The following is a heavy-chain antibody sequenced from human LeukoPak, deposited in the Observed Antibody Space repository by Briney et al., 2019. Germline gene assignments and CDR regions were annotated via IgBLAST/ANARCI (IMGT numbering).Heavy chain of an antibody. V-gene: IGHV4-30-2*01. CDR1: GGSISSGGYY. J-gene: IGHJ2*01. CDR3: ARDGPPPLRFLEWYQGWYFDL. D-gene: IGHD3-3*01. CDR2: IYHSGST. Sequence: SSQTLSLTCTVSGGSISSGGYYWSWIRQPPGKGLEWIGYIYHSGSTYYNPSLKSRVTISVDRSKNQFSLKLSSVTAADTAVYYCARDGPPPLRFLEWYQGWYFDLWGRGTLVTVSS.